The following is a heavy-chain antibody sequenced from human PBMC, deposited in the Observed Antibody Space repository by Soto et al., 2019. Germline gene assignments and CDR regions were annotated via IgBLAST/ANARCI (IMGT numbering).Heavy chain of an antibody. CDR1: GDSVSSNSAA. J-gene: IGHJ2*01. Sequence: SQTLSLTCAISGDSVSSNSAAWNWIRQSPSRGLEWLGRTYYRSKWYNDYAVSVKSRITINPDTSKNQSSLPLNSVTPEDTAVYYCARGPTKLALLSFDLWGRGTLVTVSS. CDR3: ARGPTKLALLSFDL. CDR2: TYYRSKWYN. V-gene: IGHV6-1*01. D-gene: IGHD1-7*01.